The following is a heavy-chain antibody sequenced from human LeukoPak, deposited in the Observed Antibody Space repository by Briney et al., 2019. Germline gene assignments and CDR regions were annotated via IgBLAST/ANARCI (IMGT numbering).Heavy chain of an antibody. Sequence: ASVKVSCKASGYTFTSYDINWVRQATGQGLEWMGWMNPNSGNTGYAQKLQGRVTMTTDTSTSTAYMELRSLRSDDSAVYYCARDYSPVVTTGRYSAFDIWGQGTMVTVSS. CDR1: GYTFTSYD. V-gene: IGHV1-8*02. D-gene: IGHD2-21*02. CDR3: ARDYSPVVTTGRYSAFDI. J-gene: IGHJ3*02. CDR2: MNPNSGNT.